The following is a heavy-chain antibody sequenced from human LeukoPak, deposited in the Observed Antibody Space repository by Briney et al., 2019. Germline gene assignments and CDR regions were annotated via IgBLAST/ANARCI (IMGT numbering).Heavy chain of an antibody. Sequence: SETLSLTCTVSGGSVSSGCYWSWIRQPPGKGLEWIGEIKHGESSDYNPSLESRVTISVDTSKNQFSLRLTSVTAADTAVYYCARGTSPDWPTLHYWGQGTLVTVSS. CDR2: IKHGESS. D-gene: IGHD3/OR15-3a*01. J-gene: IGHJ4*02. CDR3: ARGTSPDWPTLHY. V-gene: IGHV4-34*01. CDR1: GGSVSSGCY.